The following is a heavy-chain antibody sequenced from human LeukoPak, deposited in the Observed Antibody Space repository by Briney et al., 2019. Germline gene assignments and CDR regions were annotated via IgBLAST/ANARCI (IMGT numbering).Heavy chain of an antibody. CDR2: IHHDGSGT. J-gene: IGHJ6*02. D-gene: IGHD3-3*01. CDR1: GFSFGAYS. CDR3: VKDLFFYYGVVV. V-gene: IGHV3-64D*06. Sequence: GGSLRLSCSASGFSFGAYSMHWVRQTPGKGLEFVSAIHHDGSGTFYADSVKGRFTISRDNSKNTLSLHMDSLRAEDTAIYYCVKDLFFYYGVVVWGQGTTVTVSS.